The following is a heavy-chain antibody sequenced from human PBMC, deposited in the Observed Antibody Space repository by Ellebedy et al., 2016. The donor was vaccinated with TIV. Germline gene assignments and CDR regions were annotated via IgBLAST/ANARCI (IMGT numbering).Heavy chain of an antibody. CDR2: IYSGGST. D-gene: IGHD3-10*01. V-gene: IGHV3-53*01. Sequence: GESLKISXAASGFTVSSNYMSWVRQAPGKGLEWVSVIYSGGSTYYADSVKGRFTISRDNSKNTLYLQMNSLRAEDTAVYYCARDSRLLWFGEYGGGFDYWGQGTLVTVSS. J-gene: IGHJ4*02. CDR3: ARDSRLLWFGEYGGGFDY. CDR1: GFTVSSNY.